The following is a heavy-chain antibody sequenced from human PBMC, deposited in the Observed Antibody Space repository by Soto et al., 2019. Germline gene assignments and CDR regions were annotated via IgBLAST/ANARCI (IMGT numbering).Heavy chain of an antibody. D-gene: IGHD3-3*01. CDR2: FDPEDGET. V-gene: IGHV1-24*01. CDR1: GYTLTELS. CDR3: ATDLVTIFGVVIRDHYGMDV. Sequence: ASVKVSCKVSGYTLTELSMHWVRQAPGKGLEWMGGFDPEDGETIYAQKFQGRVTMTEDTSTDTAYVELSSLRSEDTAVYYCATDLVTIFGVVIRDHYGMDVWGQGTTVTVSS. J-gene: IGHJ6*02.